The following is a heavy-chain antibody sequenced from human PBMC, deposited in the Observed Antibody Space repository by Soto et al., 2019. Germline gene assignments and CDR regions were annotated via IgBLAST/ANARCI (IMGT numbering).Heavy chain of an antibody. D-gene: IGHD6-19*01. J-gene: IGHJ1*01. Sequence: ASVKVSCKASGYTFTSYGISWVRQAPGQGLEWMGWISAYNGNTNYAQKLQGRVTMTTDTSTSIAYMELRSLRSDDTAVYYCARSGYSSGWYHPPVSRPEYFQHWGQGTLVTVSS. CDR3: ARSGYSSGWYHPPVSRPEYFQH. CDR1: GYTFTSYG. CDR2: ISAYNGNT. V-gene: IGHV1-18*01.